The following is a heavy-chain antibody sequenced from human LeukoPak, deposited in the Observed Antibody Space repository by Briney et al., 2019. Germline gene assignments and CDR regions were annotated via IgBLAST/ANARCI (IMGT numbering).Heavy chain of an antibody. D-gene: IGHD3-10*01. CDR3: ARDGYGSGSYSFDY. CDR1: GGPISSYS. V-gene: IGHV4-4*07. CDR2: IYTSGST. J-gene: IGHJ4*02. Sequence: SETLSLTCTVSGGPISSYSYSWIRQPAGKGLEWIGRIYTSGSTNYNPSLKSRVTMSVDTSKHQFSLKLSSVTAADSAVYYCARDGYGSGSYSFDYWGQGTLVTVSS.